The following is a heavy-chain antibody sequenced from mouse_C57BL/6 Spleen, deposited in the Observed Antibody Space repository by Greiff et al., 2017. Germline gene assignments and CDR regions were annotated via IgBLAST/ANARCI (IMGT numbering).Heavy chain of an antibody. CDR1: GYTFTSYW. D-gene: IGHD2-1*01. CDR3: ARTPYYYGNFYWYFDV. Sequence: QVQLQQPGAELVKPGASVKMSCKASGYTFTSYWITWVKQRPGQGLEWIGDIYPGSGSTNYNEKFKSKATLTVDTSSSTAYMQLSSLTSEDSAVYYCARTPYYYGNFYWYFDVWGTGTTVTVSS. J-gene: IGHJ1*03. V-gene: IGHV1-55*01. CDR2: IYPGSGST.